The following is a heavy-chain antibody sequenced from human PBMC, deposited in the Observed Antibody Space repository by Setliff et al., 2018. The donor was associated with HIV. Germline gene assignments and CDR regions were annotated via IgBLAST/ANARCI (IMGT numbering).Heavy chain of an antibody. CDR3: ARVGPFAFDSSGYAEF. CDR1: GYTFTSFA. Sequence: ASVKVSCKASGYTFTSFAMSWVRQAPGQGLEWVAWISGYNGNTNYAKRFQGRVTVTTDTSTSTAYMELLSLRSDDTAVYFCARVGPFAFDSSGYAEFWGQGTPVTVSS. J-gene: IGHJ4*02. CDR2: ISGYNGNT. D-gene: IGHD3-22*01. V-gene: IGHV1-18*01.